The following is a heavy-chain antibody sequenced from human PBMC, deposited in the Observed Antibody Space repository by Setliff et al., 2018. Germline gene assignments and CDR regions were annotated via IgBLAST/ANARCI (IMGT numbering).Heavy chain of an antibody. D-gene: IGHD2-2*01. CDR2: INPSGGLT. V-gene: IGHV1-46*01. CDR3: AREVLPLVREEAFYI. J-gene: IGHJ3*02. Sequence: ASVKVSCKASGYTLTNYYMHWVRQAPGQGLEWMGIINPSGGLTRYAQKFQGKVTMTRDTSTSTVYMEVSSLRSEDTAVYYCAREVLPLVREEAFYIWGQGTMVTVSS. CDR1: GYTLTNYY.